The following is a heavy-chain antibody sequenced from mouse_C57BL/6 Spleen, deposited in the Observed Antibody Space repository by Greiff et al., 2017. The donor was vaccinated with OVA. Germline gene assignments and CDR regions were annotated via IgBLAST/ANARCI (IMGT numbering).Heavy chain of an antibody. Sequence: VKLVESGPGLVAPSQSLSITCTVSGFSLTSYAISWVRQPPGKGLEWLGVIWTGGGTNYNSALKSRLSISKDNSKSQVFLKTNSLQTDDTARFYCASHYYGSSYWYFDVWGTGTTVTVSS. CDR3: ASHYYGSSYWYFDV. CDR1: GFSLTSYA. CDR2: IWTGGGT. D-gene: IGHD1-1*01. V-gene: IGHV2-9-1*01. J-gene: IGHJ1*03.